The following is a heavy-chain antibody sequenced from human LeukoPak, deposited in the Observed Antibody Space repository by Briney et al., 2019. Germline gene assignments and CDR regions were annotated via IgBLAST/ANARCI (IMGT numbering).Heavy chain of an antibody. Sequence: SQTLSLTCTVSGGSISSGGYYWSWIRQPPGKGLEWIGYIYHSGSTYYNPSLKSRVTISRDTSKNQFSLKLTSVTTADTAVYYCARAGGVKTAALDLDYWGQGTLVTVSS. CDR3: ARAGGVKTAALDLDY. CDR1: GGSISSGGYY. CDR2: IYHSGST. J-gene: IGHJ4*02. D-gene: IGHD6-25*01. V-gene: IGHV4-30-2*01.